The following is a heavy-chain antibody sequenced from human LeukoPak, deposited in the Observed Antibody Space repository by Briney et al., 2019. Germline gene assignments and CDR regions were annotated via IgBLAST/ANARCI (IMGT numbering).Heavy chain of an antibody. CDR1: GGSISSYY. CDR3: ARAYSSSWYVDYYYYMDV. CDR2: IYTSGST. J-gene: IGHJ6*03. D-gene: IGHD6-13*01. V-gene: IGHV4-4*09. Sequence: SETLSLTCTVSGGSISSYYWSWIRQPPGKGLEWTGYIYTSGSTNYNPSLKSRVTISVDTSKHQFSLKLSSVTAADTAVYYCARAYSSSWYVDYYYYMDVWGKGTTVTVSS.